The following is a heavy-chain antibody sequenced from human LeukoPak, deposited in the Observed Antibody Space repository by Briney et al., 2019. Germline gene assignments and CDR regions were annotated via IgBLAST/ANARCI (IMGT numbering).Heavy chain of an antibody. Sequence: ASVKVSCEASGYTFTSYGISWVRQAPGQGLEWMGWISAYNGNTNYAQKLQGRVTMTTDTSTSTAYMELRSLRSDDTAVYYCARRTVTTADDAFDIWGQGTMVTVSS. CDR2: ISAYNGNT. J-gene: IGHJ3*02. CDR3: ARRTVTTADDAFDI. V-gene: IGHV1-18*01. CDR1: GYTFTSYG. D-gene: IGHD4-17*01.